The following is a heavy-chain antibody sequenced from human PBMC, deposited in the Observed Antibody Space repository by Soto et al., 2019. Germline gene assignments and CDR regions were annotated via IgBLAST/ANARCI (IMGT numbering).Heavy chain of an antibody. CDR2: IYHSGRT. CDR1: GGSISNGYYY. D-gene: IGHD2-15*01. Sequence: SETLSLTSTGSGGSISNGYYYWSWVRQNPGKGLEWIGHIYHSGRTYYNPSLKSRVTISVDTSKNQFSLNLSSVTAADTAVYYCARWVEVSLDYFDSWGQGTPVTV. CDR3: ARWVEVSLDYFDS. J-gene: IGHJ4*02. V-gene: IGHV4-31*03.